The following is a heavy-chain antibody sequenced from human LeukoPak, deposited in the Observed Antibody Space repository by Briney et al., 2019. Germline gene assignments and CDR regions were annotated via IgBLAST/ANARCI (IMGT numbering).Heavy chain of an antibody. D-gene: IGHD1-1*01. Sequence: ASVKVSCKASGYTFTGHYMHWVRQAPGQGLEWMGWINPDSGGTNYAQKFQGRVTMTRDTSISTAYMELSRLRFDDTAVYSCAREKLESNSNWFDPWGQGTPVTVS. CDR1: GYTFTGHY. CDR2: INPDSGGT. CDR3: AREKLESNSNWFDP. V-gene: IGHV1-2*02. J-gene: IGHJ5*02.